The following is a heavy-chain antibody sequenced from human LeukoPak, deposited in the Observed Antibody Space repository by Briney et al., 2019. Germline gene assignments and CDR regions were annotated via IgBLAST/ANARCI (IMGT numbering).Heavy chain of an antibody. Sequence: PGGSLRLSCAASGFTFSSFAMSWVRQAPGKGLEWVSTITDSGETTYSADSVKGRFTISRDNSKNTLYLQMNSLRAEDTAVYYCAKASYCSSNRCYESNFDYWGQGTLVTVSS. J-gene: IGHJ4*02. CDR2: ITDSGETT. V-gene: IGHV3-23*01. D-gene: IGHD2-2*01. CDR3: AKASYCSSNRCYESNFDY. CDR1: GFTFSSFA.